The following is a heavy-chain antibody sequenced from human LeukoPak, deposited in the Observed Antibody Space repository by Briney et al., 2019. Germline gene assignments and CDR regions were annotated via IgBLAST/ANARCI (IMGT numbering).Heavy chain of an antibody. CDR1: GGSISSSSYY. V-gene: IGHV4-39*01. J-gene: IGHJ4*02. D-gene: IGHD3-3*01. Sequence: SETLSLTCTVSGGSISSSSYYWGWIRQPPGKGLEWIGSIYYSGSTYYNPSLKSRVTISVDTSKNQFSLKLSSVTAADTAVYYCARVTVGDFWSGYYEGPFDYWGQGTLVTISS. CDR2: IYYSGST. CDR3: ARVTVGDFWSGYYEGPFDY.